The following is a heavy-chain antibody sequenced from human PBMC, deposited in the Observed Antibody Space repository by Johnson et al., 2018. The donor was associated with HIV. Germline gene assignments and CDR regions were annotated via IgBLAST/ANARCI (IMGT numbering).Heavy chain of an antibody. D-gene: IGHD4-17*01. CDR2: IRYDGSNK. CDR3: ALTDYGDYPQRVPDAFDI. J-gene: IGHJ3*02. V-gene: IGHV3-30*02. Sequence: QVQLVESGGGLVKPGGSLRLSCVVSGFTFSHYGMHWVRQAPGKGLGWVAFIRYDGSNKYYADSVKGRFTISRDNSKNTLYLQMNSLRAEDTAVYYCALTDYGDYPQRVPDAFDIWGQGTMATVSS. CDR1: GFTFSHYG.